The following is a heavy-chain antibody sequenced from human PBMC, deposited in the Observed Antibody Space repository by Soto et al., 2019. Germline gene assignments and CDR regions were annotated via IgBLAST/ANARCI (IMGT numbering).Heavy chain of an antibody. Sequence: PSETLSLTCTVSGGSISSGCYYWSWIRQHPGKGLEWIGYIYYIGSTYYNPSLKSRVTISVDTSKNQFSLKLSSVTAADTAVYYCARVVRGVIKGGFDSSGQGTLVTFSS. CDR3: ARVVRGVIKGGFDS. D-gene: IGHD3-10*01. CDR2: IYYIGST. CDR1: GGSISSGCYY. V-gene: IGHV4-31*03. J-gene: IGHJ4*02.